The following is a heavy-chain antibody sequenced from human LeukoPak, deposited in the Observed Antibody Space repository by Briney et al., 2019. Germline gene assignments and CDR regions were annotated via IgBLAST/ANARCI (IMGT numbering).Heavy chain of an antibody. Sequence: ASVKVSCKASGYTFTSYYMHWVRQAPGQGLEWMGIINPSGGSTSHAQKFQGRVTMTRDTSTSTVYMELSSLRSEDTAVYYCARETTVAFGYYYGMDVWGQGTTVTVSS. V-gene: IGHV1-46*03. CDR1: GYTFTSYY. CDR2: INPSGGST. CDR3: ARETTVAFGYYYGMDV. D-gene: IGHD4-23*01. J-gene: IGHJ6*02.